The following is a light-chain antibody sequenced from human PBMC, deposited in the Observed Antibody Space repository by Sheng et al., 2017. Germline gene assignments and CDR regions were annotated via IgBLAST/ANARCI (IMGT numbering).Light chain of an antibody. J-gene: IGKJ4*01. Sequence: EILLTQSPGTLSLSPGERATLSCRASLTVNTNYVAWYQKRPGQPPRVLIYGASKRATGIPDRFGGSGSGTDFTLTISRLEPEDFAVYYCQQYGSSLVTFGGGTKVDMK. CDR3: QQYGSSLVT. CDR2: GAS. CDR1: LTVNTNY. V-gene: IGKV3-20*01.